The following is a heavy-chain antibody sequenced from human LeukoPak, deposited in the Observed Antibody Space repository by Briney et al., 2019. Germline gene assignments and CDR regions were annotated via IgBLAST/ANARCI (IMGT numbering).Heavy chain of an antibody. J-gene: IGHJ4*02. CDR2: ISGSADTT. D-gene: IGHD6-13*01. CDR1: GFTFSDYA. Sequence: GGSLRLSCTASGFTFSDYAMSWVRQAPGKGLEWVSSISGSADTTDYADSVKGRFTISRDNSNDTLYLQMSSLRAEDTAIYYCAKSGSSSWFLDYWGQGALVTVSS. V-gene: IGHV3-23*01. CDR3: AKSGSSSWFLDY.